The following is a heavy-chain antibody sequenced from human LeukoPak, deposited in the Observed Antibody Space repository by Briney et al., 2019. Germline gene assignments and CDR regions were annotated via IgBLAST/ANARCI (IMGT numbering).Heavy chain of an antibody. J-gene: IGHJ5*02. D-gene: IGHD3-10*01. CDR3: ARQGDSDWFDP. V-gene: IGHV4-59*08. Sequence: SETLSLTCTVSGGSISSYYWSWIRQPSGKGLEWIGYIYYSGSTNYNPSLKSRVTISVDTSKNQFSLKLSSVTAADTAVYYCARQGDSDWFDPWGQGTLVTVSS. CDR2: IYYSGST. CDR1: GGSISSYY.